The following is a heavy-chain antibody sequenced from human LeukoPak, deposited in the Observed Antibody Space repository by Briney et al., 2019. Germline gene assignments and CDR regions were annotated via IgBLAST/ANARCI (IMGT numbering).Heavy chain of an antibody. D-gene: IGHD2-2*01. CDR2: VYHTTST. V-gene: IGHV4-38-2*02. CDR1: GYSISSGYY. CDR3: ARGSSSSSEVLDY. J-gene: IGHJ4*02. Sequence: SETLSLTCTVSGYSISSGYYWAWIRQSPGKGLEWIGSVYHTTSTYYNPSLKSRVTISLGTSKNHFSLKLSSVTAADTAVYYCARGSSSSSEVLDYWGQGTLVTVSS.